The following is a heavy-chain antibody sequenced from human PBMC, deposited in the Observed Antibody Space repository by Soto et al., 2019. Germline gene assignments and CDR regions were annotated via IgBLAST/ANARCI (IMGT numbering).Heavy chain of an antibody. CDR2: ISGSGGST. D-gene: IGHD3-16*01. J-gene: IGHJ3*02. CDR3: AKDKGYYDYIWGTVAFDI. V-gene: IGHV3-23*01. CDR1: GFTFSSYA. Sequence: GGSLRLSCAASGFTFSSYAMSWVRQAPGKGLEWVSAISGSGGSTYYADSVKGRLTISRDNSKNTLYLQMNSLRAEDTAVYYCAKDKGYYDYIWGTVAFDIWGQGTMVTVSS.